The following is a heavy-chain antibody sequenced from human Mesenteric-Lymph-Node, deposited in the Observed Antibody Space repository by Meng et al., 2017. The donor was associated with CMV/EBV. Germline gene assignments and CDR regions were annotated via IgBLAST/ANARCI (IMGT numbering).Heavy chain of an antibody. J-gene: IGHJ3*02. Sequence: SVKVSCKASGGTFSSYAISWVRQAPGQGLEWMGGIIPILGIANYAQKFQGRVTITADKSTSTAYMELSSLRSEDTAVYYCARPTGQWLSNDAFDIWGQGTMVTVSS. V-gene: IGHV1-69*10. CDR1: GGTFSSYA. D-gene: IGHD6-19*01. CDR2: IIPILGIA. CDR3: ARPTGQWLSNDAFDI.